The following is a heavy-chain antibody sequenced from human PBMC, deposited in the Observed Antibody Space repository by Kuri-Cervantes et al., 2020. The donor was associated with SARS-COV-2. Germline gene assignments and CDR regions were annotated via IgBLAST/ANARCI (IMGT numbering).Heavy chain of an antibody. J-gene: IGHJ2*01. CDR1: GGSISSHY. CDR2: IYYSGST. D-gene: IGHD6-13*01. CDR3: ARASYQQLVHGWYFDL. Sequence: SETLSLTCTVSGGSISSHYWSWIRQPPGKGLKWIGYIYYSGSTNYNPSLKSRVTISVDTSKNQFSLKLSSVTAADTAVYYCARASYQQLVHGWYFDLWGRGTLVTVSS. V-gene: IGHV4-59*11.